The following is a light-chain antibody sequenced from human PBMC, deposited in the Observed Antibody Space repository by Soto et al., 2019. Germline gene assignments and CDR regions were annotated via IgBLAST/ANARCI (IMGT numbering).Light chain of an antibody. CDR1: SSDVGAYNY. CDR3: SSYTGRSTWV. V-gene: IGLV2-14*01. CDR2: EVT. Sequence: QSALTQPASVSGSPGQSITISCAGTSSDVGAYNYVSWFQQHPDKAPKLLIYEVTNRTSGVSNRFSGSKSGNTASLTISGLQAEDEADYYCSSYTGRSTWVFGGGTKLAVL. J-gene: IGLJ3*02.